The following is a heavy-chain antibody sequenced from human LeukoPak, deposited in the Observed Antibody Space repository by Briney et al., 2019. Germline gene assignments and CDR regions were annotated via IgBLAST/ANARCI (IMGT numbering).Heavy chain of an antibody. Sequence: SETLSLTCTVSGGSISSSYWSWIRQPPGKGLEWIGYIYYSASTNYNPSLKSRVTISVDTSKNQFSLKLSSVTAADTAVYYCARDSTEVGIDYWGQGTLVTVSS. CDR1: GGSISSSY. CDR3: ARDSTEVGIDY. J-gene: IGHJ4*02. D-gene: IGHD4-23*01. CDR2: IYYSAST. V-gene: IGHV4-59*01.